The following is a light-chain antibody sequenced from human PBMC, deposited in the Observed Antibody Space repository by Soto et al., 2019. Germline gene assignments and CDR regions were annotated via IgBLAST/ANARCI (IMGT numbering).Light chain of an antibody. V-gene: IGKV3-20*01. CDR3: QQYGSSGT. J-gene: IGKJ1*01. Sequence: EMVMKQSPATLSLSPGQRGTLSCRASQSVSSNLAWYQQKPGQAPRLLIYDESTRATGIPVRFSGSGSGTDFTLTISRLEPEDFAVYYCQQYGSSGTFGQGTKVDIK. CDR1: QSVSSN. CDR2: DES.